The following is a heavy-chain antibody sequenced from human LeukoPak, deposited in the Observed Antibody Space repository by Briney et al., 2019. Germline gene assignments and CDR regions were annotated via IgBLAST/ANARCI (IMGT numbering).Heavy chain of an antibody. J-gene: IGHJ3*02. CDR3: ARPGRLTGAGAFDI. CDR1: GGTFSSYA. Sequence: SVKVSCKASGGTFSSYAISWVRQAPGQGLAWMGRIIPILGIANYAQKFQGRVTITADKSTSTAYMELSSLRSEDTAVYYCARPGRLTGAGAFDIWGQGTMVTVSS. V-gene: IGHV1-69*04. CDR2: IIPILGIA. D-gene: IGHD6-19*01.